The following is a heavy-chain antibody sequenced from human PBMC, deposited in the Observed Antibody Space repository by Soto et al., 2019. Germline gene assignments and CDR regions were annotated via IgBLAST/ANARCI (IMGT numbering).Heavy chain of an antibody. V-gene: IGHV1-69*06. D-gene: IGHD2-21*01. CDR2: IIPLIGTA. J-gene: IGHJ4*02. CDR3: SSRIRERYCGTDALDY. Sequence: QVQLVQSGAEVKKPGSSVKVSCKASGGTFNNYAISWVRQAPGQGLEWMGGIIPLIGTANYAQKFEGRVTITTDKSADTAYMELSSLKSEDSAVYYCSSRIRERYCGTDALDYWGQGTLVTVSS. CDR1: GGTFNNYA.